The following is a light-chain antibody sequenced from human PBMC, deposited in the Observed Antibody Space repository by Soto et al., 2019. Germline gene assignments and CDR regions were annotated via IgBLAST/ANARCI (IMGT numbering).Light chain of an antibody. CDR3: STYEGRNNFVV. CDR2: EVS. V-gene: IGLV2-8*01. CDR1: SSDVGGYNY. J-gene: IGLJ2*01. Sequence: QSALTQPPSASGSPGQSVTISCTGTSSDVGGYNYVSWYQQHPGKAPKLMIYEVSKRPSGVSDRFPGSKSGNTASLTVSGLQADNEADYDCSTYEGRNNFVVFGGGTNLT.